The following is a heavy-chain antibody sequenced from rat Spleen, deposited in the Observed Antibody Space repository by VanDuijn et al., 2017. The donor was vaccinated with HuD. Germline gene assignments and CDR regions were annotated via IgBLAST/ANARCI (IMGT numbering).Heavy chain of an antibody. CDR1: GFTFSDYY. D-gene: IGHD1-6*01. V-gene: IGHV5-22*01. CDR2: ISYEGSGT. J-gene: IGHJ3*01. Sequence: EVQLVESGGGLVQPGRSMKLSCAASGFTFSDYYMAWVRQAPKKGLEWVASISYEGSGTYYGDSVKGRFTISRDNAKSTLYLQMDSLRSEDTATYYCATGPRILRLDWFAYWGQGTLVTVSS. CDR3: ATGPRILRLDWFAY.